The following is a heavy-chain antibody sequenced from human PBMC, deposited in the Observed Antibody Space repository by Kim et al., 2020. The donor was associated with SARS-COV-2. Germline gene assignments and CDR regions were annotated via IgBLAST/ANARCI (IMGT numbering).Heavy chain of an antibody. CDR2: ISSSSSYI. CDR3: ARGYSSGWYDYYYYYGMDV. D-gene: IGHD6-19*01. Sequence: GGSLRLSCAASGFTFSSYSMNWVRQAPGKGLEWVSSISSSSSYIYYADSVKGRFTISRDNAKNSLYLQMNSLRAEDTAVYYCARGYSSGWYDYYYYYGMDVWGQGTTVTVSS. J-gene: IGHJ6*02. V-gene: IGHV3-21*04. CDR1: GFTFSSYS.